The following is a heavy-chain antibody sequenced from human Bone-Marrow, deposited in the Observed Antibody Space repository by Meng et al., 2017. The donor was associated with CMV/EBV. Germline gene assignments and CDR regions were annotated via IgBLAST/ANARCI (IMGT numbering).Heavy chain of an antibody. D-gene: IGHD2/OR15-2a*01. CDR2: SIPIFGTA. CDR1: GGTFSSYA. J-gene: IGHJ6*02. V-gene: IGHV1-69*05. Sequence: SVKVSCKASGGTFSSYAISWVRQAPGQGLEWMGGSIPIFGTANYAQNFQGRVTITTDESTSTAYMELSSQRSEDTAVYYCASPLSGSPYYYYYGMDVWGQGTTVTVSS. CDR3: ASPLSGSPYYYYYGMDV.